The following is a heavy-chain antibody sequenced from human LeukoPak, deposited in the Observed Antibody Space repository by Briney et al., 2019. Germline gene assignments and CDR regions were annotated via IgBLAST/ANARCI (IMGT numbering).Heavy chain of an antibody. CDR2: INHSGST. CDR3: ATSLTYFDY. J-gene: IGHJ4*02. D-gene: IGHD2-21*02. Sequence: PSETLSLTCAVYGGSFSGDYWSWIRQPPGKGLEWIGEINHSGSTNYNPSLKSRVTISVDTSKNQLPLKLSSVTAADTAVYYCATSLTYFDYWGQGTLVTVSS. CDR1: GGSFSGDY. V-gene: IGHV4-34*01.